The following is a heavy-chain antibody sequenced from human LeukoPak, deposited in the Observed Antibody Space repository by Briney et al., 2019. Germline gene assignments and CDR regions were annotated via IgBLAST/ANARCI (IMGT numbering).Heavy chain of an antibody. CDR3: AREPLGCGGDCHFDF. Sequence: SVKVSCKASGGTLSSFAFSWMRQAPGQGLEWMGRIIPIYNPVDHAQRFLGRVTISTDESTNTVYMELSRLRHEDTAVYYCAREPLGCGGDCHFDFWGQGTLVTVSS. CDR1: GGTLSSFA. CDR2: IIPIYNPV. V-gene: IGHV1-69*05. D-gene: IGHD2-21*02. J-gene: IGHJ4*02.